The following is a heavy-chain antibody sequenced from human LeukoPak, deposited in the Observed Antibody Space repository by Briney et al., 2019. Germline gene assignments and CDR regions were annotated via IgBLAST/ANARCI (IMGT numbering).Heavy chain of an antibody. V-gene: IGHV1-24*01. J-gene: IGHJ4*02. D-gene: IGHD3-22*01. CDR3: ATELLDSSGYDYYFDY. CDR1: GYTLTELS. Sequence: ASVTVSCKVSGYTLTELSMHWVRQAPGKGLEWMGGFDPEDGETIYAQKFQGRVTMTEDTSTDTAYMELSSLRSEDTAVYYCATELLDSSGYDYYFDYWGQGTLVTVSS. CDR2: FDPEDGET.